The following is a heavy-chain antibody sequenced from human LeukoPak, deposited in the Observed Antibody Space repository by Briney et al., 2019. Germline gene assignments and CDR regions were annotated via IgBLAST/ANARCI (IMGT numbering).Heavy chain of an antibody. V-gene: IGHV1-69*13. CDR1: AGTFSSYA. J-gene: IGHJ5*02. CDR3: ARAPYCSGGSCYSFRFDP. Sequence: ASVKVSCKASAGTFSSYAISWVRQAPGQGLEWMGGIIPIFGTANYAQKFQGRVTITADESTSTAYMELSSLRSEDTAVYYCARAPYCSGGSCYSFRFDPWGQGTLVTVSS. CDR2: IIPIFGTA. D-gene: IGHD2-15*01.